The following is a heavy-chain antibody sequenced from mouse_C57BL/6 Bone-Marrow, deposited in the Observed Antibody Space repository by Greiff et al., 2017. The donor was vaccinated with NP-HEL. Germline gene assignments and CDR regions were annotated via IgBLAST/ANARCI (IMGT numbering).Heavy chain of an antibody. CDR1: GYTFTSYW. Sequence: VQLQQPGAELVKPGASVKLSCKASGYTFTSYWMQWVKQRPGQGLEWIGEIDPSDSYTNYNQKFKGKATLTVDTSSSTAYMQLSSLTSEDSAVYYCARRGYGYDVTWFAYWGQGTLVTVSA. J-gene: IGHJ3*01. CDR2: IDPSDSYT. CDR3: ARRGYGYDVTWFAY. D-gene: IGHD2-2*01. V-gene: IGHV1-50*01.